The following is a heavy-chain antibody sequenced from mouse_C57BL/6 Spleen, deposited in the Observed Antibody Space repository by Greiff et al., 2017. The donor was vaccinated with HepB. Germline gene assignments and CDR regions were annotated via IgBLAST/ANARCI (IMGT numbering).Heavy chain of an antibody. CDR3: ARSDYDYDDWYFDV. D-gene: IGHD2-4*01. J-gene: IGHJ1*03. V-gene: IGHV1-80*01. CDR1: GYAFSSYW. Sequence: VQLQQSGAELVKPGASVKISCKASGYAFSSYWMNWVKQRPGKGLEWIGQIYPGDGDTNYNGKFKGKATLTADKSSSTAYMQLSSLTSEDSAVYFCARSDYDYDDWYFDVWGTGTTVTVSS. CDR2: IYPGDGDT.